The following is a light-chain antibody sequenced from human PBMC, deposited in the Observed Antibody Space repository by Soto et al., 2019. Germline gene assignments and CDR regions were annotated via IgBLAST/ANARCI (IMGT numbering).Light chain of an antibody. J-gene: IGKJ5*01. Sequence: EIVMTQSPATLSMSPGERSTLSCRASQSVRSNLAWYHQKPGQAPRLLIYGASTRATGIPARFSGSGSGTEFTLTISRLEPEDFAVYYCQQYGSSITFGQGTRLEIK. V-gene: IGKV3D-15*01. CDR2: GAS. CDR3: QQYGSSIT. CDR1: QSVRSN.